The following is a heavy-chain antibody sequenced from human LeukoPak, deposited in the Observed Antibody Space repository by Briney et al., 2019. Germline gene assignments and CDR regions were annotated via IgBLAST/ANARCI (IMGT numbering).Heavy chain of an antibody. V-gene: IGHV4-4*02. Sequence: SETLSLTCAVSGGSISSSNWWSWVRPPPGKGLEWIGEIYHSGSTNYNPSLKSRVTVSVDKSKNQFSLKLSSVTAADTAVYYCARGVNDFWSGYFPNYFDYWGQGTLVTVSS. CDR2: IYHSGST. D-gene: IGHD3-3*01. CDR1: GGSISSSNW. J-gene: IGHJ4*02. CDR3: ARGVNDFWSGYFPNYFDY.